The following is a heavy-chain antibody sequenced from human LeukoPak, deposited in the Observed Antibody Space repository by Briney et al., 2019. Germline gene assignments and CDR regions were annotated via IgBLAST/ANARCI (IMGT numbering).Heavy chain of an antibody. J-gene: IGHJ4*02. V-gene: IGHV3-23*01. CDR2: LSGSGSTK. D-gene: IGHD6-13*01. CDR1: GFTFSSYG. CDR3: AKSYRGYTSSYYDY. Sequence: TGGSVRLSCAASGFTFSSYGMHWVRQAPGKGLEWVAGLSGSGSTKFDADSVRGRFTISRDNSQGTLFLQMNSLRVEDTAVYYCAKSYRGYTSSYYDYWGQGTLVTVST.